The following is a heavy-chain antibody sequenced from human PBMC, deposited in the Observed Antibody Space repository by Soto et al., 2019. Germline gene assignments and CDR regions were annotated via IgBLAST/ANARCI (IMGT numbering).Heavy chain of an antibody. CDR1: GGTFSSYT. V-gene: IGHV1-69*04. D-gene: IGHD2-15*01. Sequence: SVKVSCKASGGTFSSYTISWVRQAPGQGLEWMGRIIPILGIANYAQKFQGRVTITADKSTSTAYMELSSLRSEDTAVYYCARDNQDCSGGSSSNWFDPWGQGPLVTVSS. CDR2: IIPILGIA. J-gene: IGHJ5*02. CDR3: ARDNQDCSGGSSSNWFDP.